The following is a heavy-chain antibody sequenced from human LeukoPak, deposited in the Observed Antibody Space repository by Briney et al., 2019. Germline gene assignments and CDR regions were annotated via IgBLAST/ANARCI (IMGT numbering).Heavy chain of an antibody. Sequence: ASVKVSCKASGYTFTGYYMHWVRQAPGQGLEWMGCINPNSGGTNYAQKFQGRVTMTRDTSISTAYMELSRLRSDDTAVYYCARVAHDLYPYYFDYWGQGTLVTVSS. V-gene: IGHV1-2*02. D-gene: IGHD5/OR15-5a*01. CDR1: GYTFTGYY. CDR3: ARVAHDLYPYYFDY. J-gene: IGHJ4*02. CDR2: INPNSGGT.